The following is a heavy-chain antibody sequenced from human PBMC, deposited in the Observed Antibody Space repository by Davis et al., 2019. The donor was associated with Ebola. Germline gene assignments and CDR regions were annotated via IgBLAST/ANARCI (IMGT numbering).Heavy chain of an antibody. V-gene: IGHV3-21*05. D-gene: IGHD3-3*01. CDR2: ISSSSSYI. CDR1: GFTFSSYS. Sequence: PGGSLRLSCAASGFTFSSYSMNWVRQAPGKGLEWVSYISSSSSYIYYADSVKGRFTISRDNSKNTLYLQMNSLRAEDTAVYYCARAPRITIFGVVMRMDVWGKGTTVTVSS. J-gene: IGHJ6*03. CDR3: ARAPRITIFGVVMRMDV.